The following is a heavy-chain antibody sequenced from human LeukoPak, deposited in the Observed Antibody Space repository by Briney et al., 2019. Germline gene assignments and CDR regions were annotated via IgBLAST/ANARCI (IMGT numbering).Heavy chain of an antibody. CDR2: IKSDGTST. D-gene: IGHD1-26*01. J-gene: IGHJ4*02. CDR3: TRPDWATGSYDEF. V-gene: IGHV3-74*03. Sequence: GGSLRLSCTASGFTFSNYWMHWARQAPGKGLMWVSRIKSDGTSTTYADSVKGRFTISRDNAKNTLFLQMTGLRVEDTAMYYCTRPDWATGSYDEFWGQGTRVTVFS. CDR1: GFTFSNYW.